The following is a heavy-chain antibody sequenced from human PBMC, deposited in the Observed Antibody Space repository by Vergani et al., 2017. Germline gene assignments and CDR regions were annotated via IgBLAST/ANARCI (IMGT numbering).Heavy chain of an antibody. V-gene: IGHV1-69*08. Sequence: QVQLVQSGAEVKKPGSSVKVSCKASGGTFSSYTISWVRQAPGQGLEWMGRIIPILGIANYAQKFQGRVTIPADKSTSTAYMELSSLGSEDTAVYYCAREKMYSSSGYRHYYYGMDVWGQGTTVTVSS. J-gene: IGHJ6*02. D-gene: IGHD6-13*01. CDR3: AREKMYSSSGYRHYYYGMDV. CDR1: GGTFSSYT. CDR2: IIPILGIA.